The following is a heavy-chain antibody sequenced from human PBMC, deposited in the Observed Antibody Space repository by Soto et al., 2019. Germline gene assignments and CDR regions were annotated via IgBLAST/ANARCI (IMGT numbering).Heavy chain of an antibody. CDR1: GGSVSSGSYY. CDR3: ARGEYYDSSGYYSPDAFDI. V-gene: IGHV4-61*01. Sequence: PSETLFLTCTVSGGSVSSGSYYWSWIRQPPGKGLEWIGYIYYSGSTNYNPSLKSRVTISVDTSKNQFSLKLSSVTAADTAVYYCARGEYYDSSGYYSPDAFDIWGQGTMVTVSS. D-gene: IGHD3-22*01. CDR2: IYYSGST. J-gene: IGHJ3*02.